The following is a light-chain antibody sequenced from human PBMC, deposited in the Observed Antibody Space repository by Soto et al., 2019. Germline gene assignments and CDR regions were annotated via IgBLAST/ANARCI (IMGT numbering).Light chain of an antibody. CDR2: DAS. CDR3: QQRSNWPPYT. J-gene: IGKJ2*01. Sequence: EIVLTQSPATLSLSPGERATLSCRASQSVSSYLAWSQQKPGQAPRLLIYDASNRATGIPARFSGSGSVTDFTLTISGLEPEDFAVYYCQQRSNWPPYTFGQGTKLEIK. CDR1: QSVSSY. V-gene: IGKV3-11*01.